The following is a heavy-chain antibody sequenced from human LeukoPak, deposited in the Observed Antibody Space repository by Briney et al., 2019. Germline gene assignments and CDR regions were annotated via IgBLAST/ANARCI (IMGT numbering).Heavy chain of an antibody. V-gene: IGHV3-21*01. D-gene: IGHD6-13*01. Sequence: GGSLRLSCAASGFTFSSYSMNWVRQAPGKGLEWVSSISSSSSYIYYADSVKGRFTISRDNAKNSLYLQMNSLRAEDTAAYYCARGRTAAGLYYSDYWGQGTLVTVSS. CDR1: GFTFSSYS. CDR3: ARGRTAAGLYYSDY. J-gene: IGHJ4*02. CDR2: ISSSSSYI.